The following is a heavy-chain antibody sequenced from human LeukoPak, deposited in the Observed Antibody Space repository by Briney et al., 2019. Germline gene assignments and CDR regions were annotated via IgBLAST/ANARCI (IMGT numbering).Heavy chain of an antibody. J-gene: IGHJ4*02. CDR3: AKDWYYYDSSGY. V-gene: IGHV3-43*02. D-gene: IGHD3-22*01. CDR1: GFTFDDYA. Sequence: PGGSLRLSXAASGFTFDDYAMHWVRQAPGKGLEWVSLISGDGGSTYYADSVKGRFTISRDNSKNSLYLQMNSLRTEDTALYYCAKDWYYYDSSGYWGQGTLVTVSS. CDR2: ISGDGGST.